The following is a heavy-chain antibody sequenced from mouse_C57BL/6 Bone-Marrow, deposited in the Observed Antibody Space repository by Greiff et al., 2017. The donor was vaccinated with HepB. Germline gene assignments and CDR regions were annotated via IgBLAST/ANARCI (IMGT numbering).Heavy chain of an antibody. V-gene: IGHV1-85*01. Sequence: QVQLKESGPELVKPGASVKLSCKASGYTFTSYDINWVKQRPGQGLEWIGWIYPRDGSTKYNEKFKGKATLTVDTSSSTAYMELHSLTSEDSAVYFCAREKYMDDYDERFAYWGQGTLVTVSA. CDR2: IYPRDGST. D-gene: IGHD2-4*01. CDR1: GYTFTSYD. J-gene: IGHJ3*01. CDR3: AREKYMDDYDERFAY.